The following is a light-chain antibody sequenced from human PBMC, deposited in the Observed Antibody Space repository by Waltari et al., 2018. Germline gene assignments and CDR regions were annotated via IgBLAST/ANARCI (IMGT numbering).Light chain of an antibody. V-gene: IGKV3-15*01. J-gene: IGKJ1*01. CDR1: QRINSN. Sequence: EIVMTQSPATLSVSPGERATLSCRASQRINSNLAWYQQNPGQAPRPLIYGASTRATGIPARFAGTGSGTEFTLTISSLQSEDFAVYYCQQYNNWPRTFGQGTKVEIK. CDR3: QQYNNWPRT. CDR2: GAS.